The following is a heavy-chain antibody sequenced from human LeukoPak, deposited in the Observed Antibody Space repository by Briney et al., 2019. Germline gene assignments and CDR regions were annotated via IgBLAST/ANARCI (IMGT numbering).Heavy chain of an antibody. CDR3: ARSGGYHPLDY. D-gene: IGHD5-12*01. V-gene: IGHV1-8*01. J-gene: IGHJ4*02. Sequence: ATVKVSCKASGYTFTSYDINWVRQAPGQGLEWMGWMNANRGKTGYAQKFQGRVTMTRDTSTSTAYMEVSSLRSEDTAVYYCARSGGYHPLDYWGQGTLVTVSS. CDR1: GYTFTSYD. CDR2: MNANRGKT.